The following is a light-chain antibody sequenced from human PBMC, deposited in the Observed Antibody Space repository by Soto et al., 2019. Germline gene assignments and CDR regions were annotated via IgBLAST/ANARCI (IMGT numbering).Light chain of an antibody. V-gene: IGKV3-20*01. J-gene: IGKJ1*01. CDR2: GAS. CDR3: QQCGNSPLT. Sequence: EIVLTQSPGTLSLSPGERATLSCRASQSVSSNFLAWYQQKPGQAPRLLIYGASNRATGIPDRFSGSGSGTDFTLTINRLEPEDFAVYYCQQCGNSPLTFGQGTKVEIK. CDR1: QSVSSNF.